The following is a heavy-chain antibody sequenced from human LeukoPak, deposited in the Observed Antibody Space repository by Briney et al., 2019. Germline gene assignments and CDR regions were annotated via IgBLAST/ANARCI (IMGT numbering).Heavy chain of an antibody. J-gene: IGHJ4*02. CDR1: GFTFSSYA. CDR3: AKVQHLELTGYFDY. D-gene: IGHD1-7*01. CDR2: ISGSGGST. V-gene: IGHV3-23*01. Sequence: GRSLRLSCAASGFTFSSYAMSWVRQAPGKGLEWVSAISGSGGSTYYADSVKGRFTISRDNSKNTLYLQMNSLRAEDTAVYYCAKVQHLELTGYFDYWGQGTLVTVSS.